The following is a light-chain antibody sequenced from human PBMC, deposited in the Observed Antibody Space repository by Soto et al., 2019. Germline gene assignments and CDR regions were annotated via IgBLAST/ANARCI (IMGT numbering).Light chain of an antibody. V-gene: IGKV1-39*01. J-gene: IGKJ1*01. CDR1: QNINTY. Sequence: DIQMTQSPSSLSASVGDRVTITCRASQNINTYLNWYQQKPGKAPKLLIYAASSLQSGVPSRFSGSGSGTDFSLTISSLQPEDFATYYCQQRFSSLWTFGQGTTVESK. CDR2: AAS. CDR3: QQRFSSLWT.